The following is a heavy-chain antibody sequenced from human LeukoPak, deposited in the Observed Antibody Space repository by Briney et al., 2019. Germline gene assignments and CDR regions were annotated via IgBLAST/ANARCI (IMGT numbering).Heavy chain of an antibody. CDR2: MNTNSGNT. J-gene: IGHJ4*02. D-gene: IGHD3-22*01. V-gene: IGHV1-8*01. CDR3: ARGPYYYDSSGNQIDY. CDR1: GYTFTSYD. Sequence: ASVKVSRTASGYTFTSYDINWVRQATAQGHERMGWMNTNSGNTGYAKKFQGRVTMTRNTSISTAYMELSSLRSEDTAVYYCARGPYYYDSSGNQIDYWGQGTLVTVSS.